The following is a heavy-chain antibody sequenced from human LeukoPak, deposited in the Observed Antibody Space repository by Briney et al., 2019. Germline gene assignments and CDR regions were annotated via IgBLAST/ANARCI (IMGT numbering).Heavy chain of an antibody. CDR1: GGSFSGYY. Sequence: PSETLSLTCAVYGGSFSGYYWSWIRQPPGKGLDWMGEINLSGSTNYNPSLKSRVTISVDTSKNQFSLKLSFVTAADTAVYYCARASLHVDTAMATGGVDYWGQGTLVTVSS. V-gene: IGHV4-34*01. CDR2: INLSGST. D-gene: IGHD5-18*01. J-gene: IGHJ4*02. CDR3: ARASLHVDTAMATGGVDY.